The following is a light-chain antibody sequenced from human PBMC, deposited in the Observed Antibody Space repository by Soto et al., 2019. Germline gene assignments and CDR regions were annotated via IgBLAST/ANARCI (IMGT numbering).Light chain of an antibody. CDR2: DAS. V-gene: IGKV3-11*01. Sequence: EIVLTQSPATLSLSPGERATLSCRASQSVSSYLAWYQQKPGQAPRLLIYDASNRATGIPARFSGSGSGTDFTLTISSLEPEDFAVYYCQHRSNWPPEGFTFGPGTKVDIK. CDR1: QSVSSY. CDR3: QHRSNWPPEGFT. J-gene: IGKJ3*01.